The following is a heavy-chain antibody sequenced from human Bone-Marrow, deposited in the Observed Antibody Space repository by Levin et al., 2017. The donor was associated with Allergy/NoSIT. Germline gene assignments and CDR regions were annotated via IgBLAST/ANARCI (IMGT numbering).Heavy chain of an antibody. CDR3: ARGDGTTQLDY. Sequence: KAGESLKISCKASGYTFTSYYMHWVRQAPGQGLEWMGIINPSGGSTSYAQKFQGRVTMTRDTSTSTVYMGLSSLRSEDTAVYYCARGDGTTQLDYWGQGTLVTVSS. CDR2: INPSGGST. D-gene: IGHD1-7*01. CDR1: GYTFTSYY. V-gene: IGHV1-46*01. J-gene: IGHJ4*02.